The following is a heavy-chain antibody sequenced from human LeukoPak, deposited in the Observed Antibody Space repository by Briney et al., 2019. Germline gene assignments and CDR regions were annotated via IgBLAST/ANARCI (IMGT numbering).Heavy chain of an antibody. CDR1: GFTFSSYA. D-gene: IGHD1-14*01. CDR2: ISDDGSNK. Sequence: GGSLRLSCAASGFTFSSYAMHWVRQAPGKGLEWVAVISDDGSNKYYADSVKGRFTISRDNSKNTLYLQMNSLRAEDTAVYYCARAASGESALLSRGNYYYSGMDVWGQGTTVTVSS. V-gene: IGHV3-30-3*01. CDR3: ARAASGESALLSRGNYYYSGMDV. J-gene: IGHJ6*02.